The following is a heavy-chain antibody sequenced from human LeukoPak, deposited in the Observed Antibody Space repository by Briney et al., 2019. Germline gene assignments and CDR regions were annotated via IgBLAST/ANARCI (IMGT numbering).Heavy chain of an antibody. Sequence: GGSLRLSCAASGFTFNEYTLNWVRQAPGKGLEWVSSITTTSAYIYYADSVKGRFTISRDNAKNSLYLQMNSLRADDTGVYYCARGIPYYYYYYGMDVWGQGTTVTVSS. CDR2: ITTTSAYI. J-gene: IGHJ6*02. CDR1: GFTFNEYT. CDR3: ARGIPYYYYYYGMDV. V-gene: IGHV3-21*01.